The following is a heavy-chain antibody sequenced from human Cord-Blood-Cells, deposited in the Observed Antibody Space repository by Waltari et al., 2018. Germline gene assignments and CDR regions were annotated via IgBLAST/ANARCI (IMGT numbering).Heavy chain of an antibody. Sequence: QVQLVESGGGVVQPGRSLRLSCAASGFTFSRYAMHWVRQAPGKGLEWVAVISYDGSNKYYADSVKGRFTISRDNSKNTLYLQMNSLRAEDTAVYYCARGGDSSYFDYWGQGTLVTVSS. J-gene: IGHJ4*02. CDR2: ISYDGSNK. V-gene: IGHV3-30-3*01. CDR3: ARGGDSSYFDY. CDR1: GFTFSRYA. D-gene: IGHD2-21*02.